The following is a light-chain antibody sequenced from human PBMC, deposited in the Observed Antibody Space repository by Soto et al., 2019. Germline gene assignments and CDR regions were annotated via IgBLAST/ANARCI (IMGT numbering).Light chain of an antibody. CDR3: CSYARNSTYV. V-gene: IGLV2-23*01. Sequence: QSALTQPASVSGSPGQSITISCTGTSSNLGSFNLVSWYQHHPGKAPKLMIYEANKRPSGVSNRFSASESGNTASLTISGLQAEDEADYYCCSYARNSTYVFGSGTKLTVL. CDR1: SSNLGSFNL. CDR2: EAN. J-gene: IGLJ1*01.